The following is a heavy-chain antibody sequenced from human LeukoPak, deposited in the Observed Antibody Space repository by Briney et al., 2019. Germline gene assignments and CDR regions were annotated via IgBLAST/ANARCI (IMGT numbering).Heavy chain of an antibody. Sequence: GGSLRLSCAASGFSVSTKYMNWVRQAPGRGLEWVSILYSGSDTYYANSVKGRFTISRDSSKNILFLQMNDLRAEDTAVYYCARVGDHFHWYLDLWGRGTLVTVSS. CDR1: GFSVSTKY. J-gene: IGHJ2*01. D-gene: IGHD3-10*01. CDR3: ARVGDHFHWYLDL. V-gene: IGHV3-53*01. CDR2: LYSGSDT.